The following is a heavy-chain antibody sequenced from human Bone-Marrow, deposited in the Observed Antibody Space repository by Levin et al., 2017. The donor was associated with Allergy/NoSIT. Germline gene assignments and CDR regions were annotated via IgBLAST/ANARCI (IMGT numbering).Heavy chain of an antibody. J-gene: IGHJ5*02. CDR1: GFNFSPSG. CDR3: ARDGPHWSRDL. D-gene: IGHD2-8*02. V-gene: IGHV3-21*01. Sequence: PGGSLRLSCSASGFNFSPSGMTWVRRAPGKGLEWVSTISAGNHIFCPDSLKDRFTISRDNDRSSVFLRMDSLRVEDTAVYYCARDGPHWSRDLWGPGILVTVSS. CDR2: ISAGNHI.